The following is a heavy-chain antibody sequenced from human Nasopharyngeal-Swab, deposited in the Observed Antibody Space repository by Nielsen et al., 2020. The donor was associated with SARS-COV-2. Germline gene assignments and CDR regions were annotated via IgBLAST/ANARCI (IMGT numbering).Heavy chain of an antibody. Sequence: GSLRLSCAASGFTFSSYGMHWVRQAPGKGLEWVAVIWYDGSNKYYADSVKGRFTISRDNSKNTLYLQMNSLRAEDTAVYYCARDGMVGATGVDYWGQGTLVTVSS. J-gene: IGHJ4*02. D-gene: IGHD1-26*01. CDR3: ARDGMVGATGVDY. CDR2: IWYDGSNK. V-gene: IGHV3-33*01. CDR1: GFTFSSYG.